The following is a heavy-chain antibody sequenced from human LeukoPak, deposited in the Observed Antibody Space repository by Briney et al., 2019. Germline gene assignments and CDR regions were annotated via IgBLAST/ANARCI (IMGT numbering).Heavy chain of an antibody. D-gene: IGHD3-3*01. V-gene: IGHV3-21*01. J-gene: IGHJ4*02. CDR2: ISSSSSYI. CDR1: GFTFSSYS. CDR3: ARGTIFGVVITLFDY. Sequence: GGSLRRSCAASGFTFSSYSMNWVRQAPGKGLEWVSSISSSSSYIYYADSVKGRFTISRDNAKNSLYLQMNSLRAEGTAVYYCARGTIFGVVITLFDYWGQGTLVTVSS.